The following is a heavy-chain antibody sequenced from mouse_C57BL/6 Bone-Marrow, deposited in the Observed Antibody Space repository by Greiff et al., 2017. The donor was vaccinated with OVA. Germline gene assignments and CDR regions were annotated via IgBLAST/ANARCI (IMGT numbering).Heavy chain of an antibody. CDR3: ASLIYYGNDWYFDV. Sequence: EVMLVESGGGLVKPGGSLKLSCAASGFTFSSYTMSWVRQTPEKRLEWVATISGGGGNTYYPDSVKGRFTISRDNAKNTLYLQMSSLRSEDTALYYCASLIYYGNDWYFDVWGTGTTVTVSS. D-gene: IGHD2-1*01. CDR1: GFTFSSYT. V-gene: IGHV5-9*01. CDR2: ISGGGGNT. J-gene: IGHJ1*03.